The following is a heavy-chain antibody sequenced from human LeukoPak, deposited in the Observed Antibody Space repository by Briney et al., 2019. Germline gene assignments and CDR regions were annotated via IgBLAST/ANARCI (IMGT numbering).Heavy chain of an antibody. J-gene: IGHJ5*02. CDR2: ISAYNGNT. Sequence: ASVKVSCKASGYTFTGYYMHWVRQAPGQGLEWMGWISAYNGNTNYAQKLQGRVTMTTDTSTSTAYMELRSLRSDDTAVYYCATAVYYDFWSGYPPWFDPWGQGTLVTVSS. V-gene: IGHV1-18*04. D-gene: IGHD3-3*01. CDR3: ATAVYYDFWSGYPPWFDP. CDR1: GYTFTGYY.